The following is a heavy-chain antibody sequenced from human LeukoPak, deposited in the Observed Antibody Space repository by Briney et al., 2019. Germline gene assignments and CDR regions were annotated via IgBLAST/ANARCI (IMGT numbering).Heavy chain of an antibody. CDR3: ARDPVHYDGANYFDY. V-gene: IGHV3-7*01. CDR1: GFSFSTYW. Sequence: PSGGSLRLSCAASGFSFSTYWMTWVRLAPGKGLEWVANINQDGSERYYVDSLKGRFTISRDNAKNSLYLQMNTLRPEDTAVYYCARDPVHYDGANYFDYWGQGTLVTVSS. CDR2: INQDGSER. J-gene: IGHJ4*02. D-gene: IGHD3-22*01.